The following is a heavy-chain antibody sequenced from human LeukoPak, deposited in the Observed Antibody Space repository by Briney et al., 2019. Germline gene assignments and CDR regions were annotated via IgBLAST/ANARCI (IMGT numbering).Heavy chain of an antibody. CDR3: ARDNPDYYGMDV. V-gene: IGHV3-21*01. CDR1: GFTFSSYS. Sequence: SGGSLRLSCAASGFTFSSYSMNWVRQAPGKGLEWVSSISSSSSYIYYADSVKGRFTISRDNAKNSLYLQMNSLRAEDTAVYYCARDNPDYYGMDVWGQGTTVTVSS. CDR2: ISSSSSYI. D-gene: IGHD1-14*01. J-gene: IGHJ6*02.